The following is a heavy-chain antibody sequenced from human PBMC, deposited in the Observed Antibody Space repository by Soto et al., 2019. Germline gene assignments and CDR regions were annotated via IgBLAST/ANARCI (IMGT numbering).Heavy chain of an antibody. Sequence: EVQLVESGGGLVQPGGSLRLSCAASGFTFSTYSMNWVRQAPGKGLEWVSYISSTSNTILYADSVRGRFTISRDNAKNSLYLQMNSLRAEDTAVYYCARDQRLETENWFDPCGQGTLVTVSS. CDR1: GFTFSTYS. D-gene: IGHD6-25*01. J-gene: IGHJ5*02. CDR2: ISSTSNTI. CDR3: ARDQRLETENWFDP. V-gene: IGHV3-48*01.